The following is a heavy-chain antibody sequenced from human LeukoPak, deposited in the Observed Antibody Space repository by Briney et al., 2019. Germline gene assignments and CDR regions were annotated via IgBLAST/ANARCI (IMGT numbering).Heavy chain of an antibody. CDR3: AQKGGTDH. CDR1: GFTFSRFG. CDR2: ISSSSSAI. D-gene: IGHD2-15*01. J-gene: IGHJ4*02. V-gene: IGHV3-48*01. Sequence: GGSLRLSCAASGFTFSRFGMNWVRQAPGKGLEWISYISSSSSAIYYADSVKGRFTISRDNAKNSLYLQMNSLRGEDTAVYYCAQKGGTDHWGQGTLVTVSS.